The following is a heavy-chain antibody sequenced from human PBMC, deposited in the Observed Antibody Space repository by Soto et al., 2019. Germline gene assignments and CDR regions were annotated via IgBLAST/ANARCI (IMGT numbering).Heavy chain of an antibody. J-gene: IGHJ3*01. D-gene: IGHD1-26*01. CDR1: GFTFSDTL. CDR2: INPANGNT. CDR3: ARDIVCVGPRENDAFDV. Sequence: QVQLVQSGAELKKPGASVNISCQASGFTFSDTLINWVRQGPGQRLEWMGWINPANGNTTYSEPFQGGVTISGISSGSIAYVVMSDLTSEDTADYYWARDIVCVGPRENDAFDVWGQGTMITVSS. V-gene: IGHV1-3*01.